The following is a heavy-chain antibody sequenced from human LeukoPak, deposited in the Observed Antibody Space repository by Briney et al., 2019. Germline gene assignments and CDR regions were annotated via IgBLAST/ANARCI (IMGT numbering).Heavy chain of an antibody. CDR2: IYYSGST. CDR3: ARLIDWRVDY. V-gene: IGHV4-31*03. J-gene: IGHJ4*02. D-gene: IGHD3-9*01. CDR1: GGSIGSGGYY. Sequence: SQTLSLTCTVSGGSIGSGGYYWSWIRQHPGKGLEWIGYIYYSGSTYYNPSLKSRVTISVDTSKNQFSLNLSSVTAADTAVYYCARLIDWRVDYWGQGTLVTVSS.